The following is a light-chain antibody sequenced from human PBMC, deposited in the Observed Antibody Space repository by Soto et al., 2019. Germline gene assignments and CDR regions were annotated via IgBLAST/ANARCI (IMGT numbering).Light chain of an antibody. CDR1: QSVLFSSNNKNY. Sequence: DIVMTQSPDSLAVSLGERATINCKSSQSVLFSSNNKNYLAWYQQKAGQPPKLLIYWASTRESGVPDRFSGRGSGTDFNLTISSLQAEDVAVYYCQQYYSTPQTFGQGTKVEIK. CDR2: WAS. V-gene: IGKV4-1*01. CDR3: QQYYSTPQT. J-gene: IGKJ1*01.